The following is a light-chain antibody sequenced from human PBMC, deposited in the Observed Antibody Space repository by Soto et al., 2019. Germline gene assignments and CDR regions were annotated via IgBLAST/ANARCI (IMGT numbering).Light chain of an antibody. CDR2: DAS. Sequence: DIQMTQSPSTLSASVGDRVTITCRASQSIGSSLAWYQQKPGKAPKLLIYDASSLESGVPSRFSGSGSGTEFTLTISSLQPDDFATYYCQQYNSYPWTFGQGTKVDIK. CDR1: QSIGSS. CDR3: QQYNSYPWT. V-gene: IGKV1-5*01. J-gene: IGKJ1*01.